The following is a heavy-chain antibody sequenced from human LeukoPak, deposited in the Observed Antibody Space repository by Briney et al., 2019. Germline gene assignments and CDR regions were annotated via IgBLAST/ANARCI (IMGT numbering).Heavy chain of an antibody. J-gene: IGHJ4*02. CDR1: GGSISSYY. CDR2: IYYSGST. CDR3: ARQHPERGSYGYDRKESPYYFDY. Sequence: SETLSLTCTVSGGSISSYYWSWIRQPPGKGLEWIGYIYYSGSTNYNPSLKSRVTISVDTSKNQFSLKLSSVTAADTAVYYCARQHPERGSYGYDRKESPYYFDYWGQGTLVTVSS. D-gene: IGHD5-18*01. V-gene: IGHV4-59*08.